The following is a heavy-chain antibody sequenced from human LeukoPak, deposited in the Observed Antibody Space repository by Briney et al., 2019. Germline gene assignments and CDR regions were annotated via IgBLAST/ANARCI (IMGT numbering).Heavy chain of an antibody. V-gene: IGHV4-34*01. CDR3: ARDRAGYYDSSGYYRKEDNWFDP. Sequence: SETLSLTCAVYGGSFSGYYWSWIRQPPGKGLEWIGEINHSGSTNYNPSLKSRVTISVDTSKNQFSLKLSSVTAADTAVYYCARDRAGYYDSSGYYRKEDNWFDPWGQGTLVTVSS. CDR1: GGSFSGYY. CDR2: INHSGST. D-gene: IGHD3-22*01. J-gene: IGHJ5*02.